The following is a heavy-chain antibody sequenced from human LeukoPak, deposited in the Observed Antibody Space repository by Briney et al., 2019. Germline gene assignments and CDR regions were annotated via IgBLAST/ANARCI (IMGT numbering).Heavy chain of an antibody. CDR3: SRESGAFCPFGY. V-gene: IGHV4-31*03. Sequence: SETLSLTCTVSGGSISSGANYWSWIRQHPGKGLEYIGYIYHIGSTYYNPSLKSRVTISVDTSKNQFSLKLTSVTAADTAVYYCSRESGAFCPFGYWGQGTLVIVPS. D-gene: IGHD1-26*01. CDR2: IYHIGST. CDR1: GGSISSGANY. J-gene: IGHJ4*02.